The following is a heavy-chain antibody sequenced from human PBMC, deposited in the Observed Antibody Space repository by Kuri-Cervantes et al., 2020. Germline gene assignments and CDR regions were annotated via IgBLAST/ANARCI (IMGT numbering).Heavy chain of an antibody. J-gene: IGHJ2*01. Sequence: GSLRLSCSVSGGSISSSSSYWGWIRQPPGKGREWIGSLYYSGSTYYNPSLKSRVTISVDTSKNQFSLKLSSVTAADTAVYYCARDAMVRGVSSWYFDLWGRGTLVTSPQ. CDR3: ARDAMVRGVSSWYFDL. D-gene: IGHD3-10*01. CDR2: LYYSGST. V-gene: IGHV4-39*07. CDR1: GGSISSSSSY.